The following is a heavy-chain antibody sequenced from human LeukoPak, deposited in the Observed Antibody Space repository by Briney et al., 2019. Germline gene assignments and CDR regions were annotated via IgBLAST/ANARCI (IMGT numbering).Heavy chain of an antibody. V-gene: IGHV3-53*01. Sequence: PGGSLRLSCAASGFTVSSNYMSWVRQAPGKGLEWVSVIYSGGSTHYADFVKGRFTISRDSSKNTLYLQMNSLRVDDTAVYYCARDRFGVCGGDCYSDYWGQGTLVTVSS. CDR3: ARDRFGVCGGDCYSDY. CDR2: IYSGGST. J-gene: IGHJ4*02. CDR1: GFTVSSNY. D-gene: IGHD2-21*01.